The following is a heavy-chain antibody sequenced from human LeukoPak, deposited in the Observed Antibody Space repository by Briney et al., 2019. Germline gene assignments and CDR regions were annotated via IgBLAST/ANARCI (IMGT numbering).Heavy chain of an antibody. D-gene: IGHD3-16*01. CDR1: GFTFSNAW. V-gene: IGHV3-7*01. CDR2: TSPNGRDT. Sequence: GGSLRLSCAASGFTFSNAWMSWFRRAPGTGLQWVAHTSPNGRDTYYVDSVKGRFIISRDNPKNSLYLQMNSLRAEDTAVYYCAGWGSDFNYWGQGTLVTVSS. J-gene: IGHJ4*02. CDR3: AGWGSDFNY.